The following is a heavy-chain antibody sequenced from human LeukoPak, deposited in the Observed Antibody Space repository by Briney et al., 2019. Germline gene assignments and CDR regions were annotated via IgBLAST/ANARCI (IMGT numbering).Heavy chain of an antibody. D-gene: IGHD5-12*01. V-gene: IGHV1-46*01. Sequence: GASVKVSCKASGYTFTSYYMHWVRQAPGQGLEWMGIINHSGGSTSYAQKFQGRVTMTRDTSTSTVYMELSSLRSEDTAVYYCARGREWLFDLDYYGMDVWGQGTTVTVSS. CDR1: GYTFTSYY. J-gene: IGHJ6*02. CDR2: INHSGGST. CDR3: ARGREWLFDLDYYGMDV.